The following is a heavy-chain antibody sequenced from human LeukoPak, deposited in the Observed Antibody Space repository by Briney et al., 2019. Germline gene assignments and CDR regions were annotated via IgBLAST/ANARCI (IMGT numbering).Heavy chain of an antibody. Sequence: PGGSLRLSCAASGFTFSSYGMHWVRQAPGKGLEWVAVISYDGSNKYYADSVKGRFTISRDNSKNTLYLQMNSLRAEDTAVYYCAKSGSTVTSYLDYWGQGTLATVSS. CDR3: AKSGSTVTSYLDY. CDR2: ISYDGSNK. J-gene: IGHJ4*02. V-gene: IGHV3-30*18. CDR1: GFTFSSYG. D-gene: IGHD4-17*01.